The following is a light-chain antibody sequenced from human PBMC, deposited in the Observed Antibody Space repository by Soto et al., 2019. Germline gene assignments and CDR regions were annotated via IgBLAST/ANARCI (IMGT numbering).Light chain of an antibody. CDR1: QSVSSN. CDR2: GAS. V-gene: IGKV3-15*01. J-gene: IGKJ4*01. Sequence: EIVMTQSPATLSVSPGERATLSCRASQSVSSNLAWYQQKPGQAPRLLIYGASTRATGIPARFSGSGSGTEFTLTISSLQSEDFADYYCQQYNNWPPLTFGGGTKVEI. CDR3: QQYNNWPPLT.